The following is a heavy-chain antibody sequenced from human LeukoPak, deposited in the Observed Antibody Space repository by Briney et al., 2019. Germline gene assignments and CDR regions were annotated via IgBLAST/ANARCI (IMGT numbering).Heavy chain of an antibody. J-gene: IGHJ4*02. CDR1: AFTFSNYT. Sequence: GALRLSCAASAFTFSNYTMHWVRQAPGKGLEWVAVISYDGSNKYCADSVKGRFTISRDNSKNTLYLRMNSLRGEDTAVYYCARIPRTWLRFPYFDYWGQGTLVTVSS. CDR3: ARIPRTWLRFPYFDY. CDR2: ISYDGSNK. D-gene: IGHD5-12*01. V-gene: IGHV3-30-3*01.